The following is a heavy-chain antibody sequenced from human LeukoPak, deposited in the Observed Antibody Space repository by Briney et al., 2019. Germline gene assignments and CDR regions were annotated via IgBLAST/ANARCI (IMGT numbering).Heavy chain of an antibody. J-gene: IGHJ4*02. CDR3: ARGLRYFDWSHFDY. CDR2: IIPILGIA. V-gene: IGHV1-69*04. CDR1: GGTFSSYA. D-gene: IGHD3-9*01. Sequence: SVKVSCKASGGTFSSYAISWVRQAPGQGLEWMGRIIPILGIANYAQKFQGRVTITADKSTSTAYMELSSLRSEDTAVYYCARGLRYFDWSHFDYWGQGTPVTVSS.